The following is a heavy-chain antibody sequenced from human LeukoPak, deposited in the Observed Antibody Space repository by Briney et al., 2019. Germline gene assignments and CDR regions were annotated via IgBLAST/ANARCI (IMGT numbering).Heavy chain of an antibody. CDR2: IIPIFGTA. D-gene: IGHD5-24*01. V-gene: IGHV1-69*13. CDR3: ASNGGYNSQFDY. Sequence: GASVKVSCKASGGTFSSYAISWVRQAPGQGLEWMGGIIPIFGTANYAQKFQGGVTITADESTSTAYMELSSLRSEDTAVYYCASNGGYNSQFDYWGQGTLVIVSS. CDR1: GGTFSSYA. J-gene: IGHJ4*02.